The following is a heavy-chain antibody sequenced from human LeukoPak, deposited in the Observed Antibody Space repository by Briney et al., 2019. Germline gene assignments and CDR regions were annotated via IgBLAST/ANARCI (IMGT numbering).Heavy chain of an antibody. Sequence: SETLSLTCTVSGGALSSYYWSWIRQPPGKGLEWIGYIYYSGSINYNPSLKNRVTISVDTSKNQFSLKLSSVTAADTAVYYCARGGYYDFWSGYYTPSPFDFWGQGALVTVSS. D-gene: IGHD3-3*01. J-gene: IGHJ4*02. CDR2: IYYSGSI. V-gene: IGHV4-59*08. CDR3: ARGGYYDFWSGYYTPSPFDF. CDR1: GGALSSYY.